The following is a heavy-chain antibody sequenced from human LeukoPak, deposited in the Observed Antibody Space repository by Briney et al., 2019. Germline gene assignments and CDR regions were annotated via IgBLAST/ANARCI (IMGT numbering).Heavy chain of an antibody. J-gene: IGHJ4*02. Sequence: GGSLRLSCAASGFTFSTYAMSWVRQAPGKGLEWVSVISGSGASSQYADSVRGRFAISRDNSKNTLYLQMNSLRAEDTAVYYCAKDQTDYGDYWYYFDYWGQGTLVTVSS. CDR1: GFTFSTYA. CDR3: AKDQTDYGDYWYYFDY. V-gene: IGHV3-23*01. CDR2: ISGSGASS. D-gene: IGHD4-17*01.